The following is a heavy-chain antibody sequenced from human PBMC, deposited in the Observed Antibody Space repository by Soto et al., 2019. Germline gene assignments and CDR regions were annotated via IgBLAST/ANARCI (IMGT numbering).Heavy chain of an antibody. Sequence: DVQLLESGGGLVQPGGSLTLSCAASRFIFSDYAMNWVRQAQGKGLEWVSSIGGGNTDRYYADSVKGRFIISKDNSKNSIDLQIKRLRGNDTAVYYCAKDAVCYNGKRDWVVSWCQGTLVTVSS. J-gene: IGHJ5*01. CDR1: RFIFSDYA. V-gene: IGHV3-23*01. CDR2: IGGGNTDR. CDR3: AKDAVCYNGKRDWVVS. D-gene: IGHD1-26*01.